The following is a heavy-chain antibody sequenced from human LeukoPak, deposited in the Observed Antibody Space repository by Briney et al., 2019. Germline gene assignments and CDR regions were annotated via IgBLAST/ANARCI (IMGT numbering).Heavy chain of an antibody. CDR1: GYIFTSSW. CDR3: AIGRHCSSTSCLDGFDI. V-gene: IGHV5-51*01. CDR2: IRPGDSNT. Sequence: GESLQISCHGSGYIFTSSWIGWVRQMPGKGLEWLGIIRPGDSNTNYRPSFQGQVTLSADRSISTVYLQWSSLKASDTAMYYCAIGRHCSSTSCLDGFDIWGQGTMVIVSS. J-gene: IGHJ3*02. D-gene: IGHD2-2*01.